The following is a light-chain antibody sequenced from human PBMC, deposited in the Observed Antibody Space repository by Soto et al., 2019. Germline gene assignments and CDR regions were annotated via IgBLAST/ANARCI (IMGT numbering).Light chain of an antibody. V-gene: IGLV1-40*01. CDR1: SSNIGAGYD. CDR2: GNT. CDR3: QSYDISLSAYV. Sequence: VVTQPPSLSGAPGQMLTISCTWSSSNIGAGYDVHWYQQLPGTAPKLLIYGNTNRPSGVPDRFSGSKDGTSASLAITGIQADQEADYYCQSYDISLSAYVFGTGTKVTVL. J-gene: IGLJ1*01.